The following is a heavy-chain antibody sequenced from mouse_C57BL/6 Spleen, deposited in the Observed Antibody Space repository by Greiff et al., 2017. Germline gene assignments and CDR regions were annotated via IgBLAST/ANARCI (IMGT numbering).Heavy chain of an antibody. V-gene: IGHV1-19*01. J-gene: IGHJ4*01. D-gene: IGHD4-1*02. Sequence: EVQLQQSGPVLVKPGASVKMSCKASGYTFTDYYMNWVKQSHGKSLEWIGVINPYNGGTSYNQKFKGKATLTVDKPSSTAYMELNSLTSEDSAVYYCARSQLGNYAMDYWGQGTSVTVSS. CDR3: ARSQLGNYAMDY. CDR2: INPYNGGT. CDR1: GYTFTDYY.